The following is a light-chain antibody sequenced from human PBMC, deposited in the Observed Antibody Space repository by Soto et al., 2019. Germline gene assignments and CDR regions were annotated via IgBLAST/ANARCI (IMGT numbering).Light chain of an antibody. J-gene: IGLJ1*01. CDR3: SSLAGGNILEV. CDR1: SSDVGAYNY. V-gene: IGLV2-8*01. CDR2: DVT. Sequence: QSALTQPPSASGSPGQSVTISCTGTSSDVGAYNYVSWYQQHPGKAPKLLIYDVTKRPSGVPDRFSGSKSGNTASLTVSGLQAEDEAYYYCSSLAGGNILEVFGTGTKLTVL.